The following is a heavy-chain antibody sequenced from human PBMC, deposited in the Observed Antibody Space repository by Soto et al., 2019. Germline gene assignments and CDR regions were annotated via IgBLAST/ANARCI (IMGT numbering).Heavy chain of an antibody. CDR3: ARESRTEYSSSYYFDY. CDR2: IIPIFGTA. CDR1: VGTFSSYA. D-gene: IGHD6-6*01. J-gene: IGHJ4*02. Sequence: SVKVSCKASVGTFSSYAISWVRQAPGQGLEWMGGIIPIFGTANYAQKFQGRVTITADKSTSTAYMELSSLRSEDTAVYYCARESRTEYSSSYYFDYWGQGTLVTVSS. V-gene: IGHV1-69*06.